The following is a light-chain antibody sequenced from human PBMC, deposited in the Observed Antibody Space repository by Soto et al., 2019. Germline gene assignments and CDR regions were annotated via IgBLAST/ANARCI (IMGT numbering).Light chain of an antibody. Sequence: DIQMTQSLSSLSASVGDRVTITCRASQSISSSLNWYRQKPGKAPKLLIYAASSLQSGVPSRFSGSGSGTDFTLTISSLQPEDFATYYFQQSYSTPLTFGGGTKVEIK. V-gene: IGKV1-39*01. CDR3: QQSYSTPLT. CDR2: AAS. CDR1: QSISSS. J-gene: IGKJ4*01.